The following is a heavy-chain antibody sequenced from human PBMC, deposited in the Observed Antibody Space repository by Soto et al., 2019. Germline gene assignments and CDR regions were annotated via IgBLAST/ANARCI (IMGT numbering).Heavy chain of an antibody. Sequence: GGSLRLSCAASGFTFSTCEMNWVRQAPGKGLEWVSYISSRGSTIYYADSVKGRFTISRDDSKNTAYLQMNSLKTEDTAVYYCTRPPGELDPWGQGILVTVSS. J-gene: IGHJ5*02. CDR2: ISSRGSTI. CDR3: TRPPGELDP. V-gene: IGHV3-48*03. CDR1: GFTFSTCE.